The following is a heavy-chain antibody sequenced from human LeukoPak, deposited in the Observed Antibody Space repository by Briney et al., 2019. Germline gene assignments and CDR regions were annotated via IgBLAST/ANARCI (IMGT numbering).Heavy chain of an antibody. CDR3: ARVSYDSSGYYFDY. V-gene: IGHV3-53*01. Sequence: PGGSLRLFCAASGFTVSSNYMSCVRQAPGKGLEWVSVIYSGGSTYYADSVKGRFTISRDNSKNTLYLQMNSLRAEDTAVYYCARVSYDSSGYYFDYWGQGTLVTVSS. CDR1: GFTVSSNY. J-gene: IGHJ4*02. CDR2: IYSGGST. D-gene: IGHD3-22*01.